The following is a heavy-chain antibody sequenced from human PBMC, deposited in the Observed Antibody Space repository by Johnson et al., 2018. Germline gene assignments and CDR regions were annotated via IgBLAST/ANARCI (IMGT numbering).Heavy chain of an antibody. Sequence: VQLQESGGGLVQPGGSLRLSCAASGFTFSSYWMHWVRQAPGKGLVWVSRINSDGRSTTYADSVKGRFTISRDNAKNTLYLQMNSLRAEDTAVYYCAREEQWLAYYYYYMDVWGKGTTVTVSS. J-gene: IGHJ6*03. CDR1: GFTFSSYW. CDR3: AREEQWLAYYYYYMDV. CDR2: INSDGRST. D-gene: IGHD6-19*01. V-gene: IGHV3-74*01.